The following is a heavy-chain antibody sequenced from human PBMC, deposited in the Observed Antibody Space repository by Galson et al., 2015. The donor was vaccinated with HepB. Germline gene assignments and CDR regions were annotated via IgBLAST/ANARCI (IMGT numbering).Heavy chain of an antibody. CDR1: GYIFTGYH. CDR2: INPDSGGT. D-gene: IGHD1-26*01. CDR3: ARQVGGGTPIRWFDP. Sequence: SCKASGYIFTGYHILWVRQAPGQGLEWMGWINPDSGGTKYAKNFQGRVTMTRDTSTNTAHMELSRLRSDDTAVYYCARQVGGGTPIRWFDPWGQGTLVTVSS. J-gene: IGHJ5*02. V-gene: IGHV1-2*02.